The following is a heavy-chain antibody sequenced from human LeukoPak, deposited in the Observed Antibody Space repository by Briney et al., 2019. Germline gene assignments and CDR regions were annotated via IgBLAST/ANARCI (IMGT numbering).Heavy chain of an antibody. CDR3: AKPLPGTYFSFDY. D-gene: IGHD1-26*01. J-gene: IGHJ4*02. CDR1: GFTFSSYV. CDR2: ITGTAGST. Sequence: GGSLRLSCAASGFTFSSYVISWVRQAPGKGLKWVSAITGTAGSTYYADSVKGRFTISRDNSKNTVFLQISSLRAEDTAVYYCAKPLPGTYFSFDYWGQGTLVTVSS. V-gene: IGHV3-23*01.